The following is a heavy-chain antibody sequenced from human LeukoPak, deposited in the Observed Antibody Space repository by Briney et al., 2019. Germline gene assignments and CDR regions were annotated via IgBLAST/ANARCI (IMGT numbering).Heavy chain of an antibody. D-gene: IGHD3-10*01. V-gene: IGHV1-69*04. CDR1: GGTFSSYA. J-gene: IGHJ4*02. CDR2: IIPILGIA. CDR3: ARWIGGRTGALDY. Sequence: EASVKVSCKASGGTFSSYAISWVRQAPGQGLEWMGRIIPILGIANYAQKFQGRVTITADESTSTAYMELSSLRSEDTAVYYCARWIGGRTGALDYWGQGTLITVSS.